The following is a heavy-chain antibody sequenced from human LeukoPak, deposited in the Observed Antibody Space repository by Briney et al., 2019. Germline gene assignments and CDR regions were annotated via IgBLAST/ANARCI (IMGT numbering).Heavy chain of an antibody. Sequence: PGGSLRLSCTASGFTFSTYSMNWVRQAPGKGLEWVSSISSSSSYRYYADSAKGRFTISRDNAKNSLYLQMNSLRAEDTAVYYCAGQTNVVVVARPAAGAFDIWGQGTMVTVSS. V-gene: IGHV3-21*04. J-gene: IGHJ3*02. CDR1: GFTFSTYS. CDR2: ISSSSSYR. CDR3: AGQTNVVVVARPAAGAFDI. D-gene: IGHD2-15*01.